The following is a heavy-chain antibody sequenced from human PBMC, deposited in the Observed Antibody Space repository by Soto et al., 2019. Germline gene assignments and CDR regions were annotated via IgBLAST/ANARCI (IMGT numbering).Heavy chain of an antibody. CDR1: GFTFSTYG. J-gene: IGHJ4*02. CDR3: AKDISFDTSAYNY. D-gene: IGHD3-22*01. CDR2: LSGDGTTT. V-gene: IGHV3-23*01. Sequence: EVQLLESGGGLVQPGGSLRLSCTASGFTFSTYGMSWVRQAPGKGLEWVSSLSGDGTTTYYIDSLKGRFTISRDNSRNTPSLQMNSLRTEDTAIYYCAKDISFDTSAYNYWGQGILVAVSS.